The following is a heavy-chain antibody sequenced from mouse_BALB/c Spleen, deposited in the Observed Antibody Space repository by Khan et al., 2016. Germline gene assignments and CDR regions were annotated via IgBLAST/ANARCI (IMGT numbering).Heavy chain of an antibody. Sequence: EVELVESGPGLMKPSQSLSLTCTVTGYSITSDYAWNWIRQFPGNKLEWMGYIIYSGSTTYTPSLKSRISITRDTSKNQFFLQLNSVTIEDTATYYCASDRPNYAMDYWGQGTSVTVSS. V-gene: IGHV3-2*02. CDR2: IIYSGST. J-gene: IGHJ4*01. CDR1: GYSITSDYA. CDR3: ASDRPNYAMDY. D-gene: IGHD2-14*01.